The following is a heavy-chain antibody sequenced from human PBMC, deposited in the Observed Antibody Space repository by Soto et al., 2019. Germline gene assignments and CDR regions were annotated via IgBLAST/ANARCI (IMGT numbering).Heavy chain of an antibody. CDR3: ARDSDFGFGDEQKRSNYYYYGMDV. V-gene: IGHV1-2*04. J-gene: IGHJ6*02. CDR2: INPNSGGT. CDR1: GYTFTGYY. Sequence: QVQLVQSGAEVKKPGASVKVSCKASGYTFTGYYMHWVRQAPGQGLEWMGWINPNSGGTNYAQKVEGLVTMTRDTSIRTAYMELSRLRSDDTAVYYCARDSDFGFGDEQKRSNYYYYGMDVWGQGTTVTVSS. D-gene: IGHD3-10*01.